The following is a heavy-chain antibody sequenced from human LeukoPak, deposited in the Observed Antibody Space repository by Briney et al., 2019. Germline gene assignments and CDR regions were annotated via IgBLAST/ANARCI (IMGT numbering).Heavy chain of an antibody. D-gene: IGHD1-7*01. V-gene: IGHV3-9*01. J-gene: IGHJ4*02. Sequence: GRSLRLSCAASGFTFDDYAMHWVRQAPGKGPEWVSGISWNSGSIGYADSVKGRFTISRDNAKNSLYLQMNSLRAEDTALYYCAKEISYTGTTGLPDYWGQGTLVTVSS. CDR2: ISWNSGSI. CDR1: GFTFDDYA. CDR3: AKEISYTGTTGLPDY.